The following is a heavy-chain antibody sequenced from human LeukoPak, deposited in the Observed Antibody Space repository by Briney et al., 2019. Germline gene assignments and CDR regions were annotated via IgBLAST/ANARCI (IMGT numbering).Heavy chain of an antibody. Sequence: PSETLSLTCTVSGYSISSAYYWGWIRQSPGKGLEWIGTIYHSGSTYYNPSLKSRFTISLDMATSRFSLKVSSVTAADTAVYYCGRRSRSTWNYRRGDYWGQGTLVTVSS. D-gene: IGHD1-7*01. CDR1: GYSISSAYY. J-gene: IGHJ4*02. CDR2: IYHSGST. CDR3: GRRSRSTWNYRRGDY. V-gene: IGHV4-38-2*02.